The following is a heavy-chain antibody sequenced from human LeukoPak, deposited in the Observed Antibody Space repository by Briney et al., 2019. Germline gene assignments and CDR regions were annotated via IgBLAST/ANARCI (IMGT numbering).Heavy chain of an antibody. CDR1: GFTFSAYA. CDR2: ISGHGGST. V-gene: IGHV3-23*01. Sequence: GGSLRLSCAASGFTFSAYAMTWVRQAPGKGLEWVSGISGHGGSTFYANSVKGRFTISRDNSKNTLYLQMNSLRAEDTAVYYCAKDYSAYNYLADFDYWGQGTLVTVSS. D-gene: IGHD5-24*01. J-gene: IGHJ4*02. CDR3: AKDYSAYNYLADFDY.